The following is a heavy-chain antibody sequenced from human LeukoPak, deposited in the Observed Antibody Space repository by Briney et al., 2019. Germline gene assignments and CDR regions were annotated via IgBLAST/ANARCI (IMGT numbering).Heavy chain of an antibody. J-gene: IGHJ4*02. V-gene: IGHV4-34*01. CDR3: ARGRSPTYYYGSGSYPTPPYFDY. Sequence: SETLSLACAVYGGSFSGYYWSWIRQPPGKGLEWIGEINHSGSTNYNPSLKSRVTISVDTSKNQFSLKLSSVTAADTAVYYCARGRSPTYYYGSGSYPTPPYFDYWGQGTLVTVSS. CDR2: INHSGST. CDR1: GGSFSGYY. D-gene: IGHD3-10*01.